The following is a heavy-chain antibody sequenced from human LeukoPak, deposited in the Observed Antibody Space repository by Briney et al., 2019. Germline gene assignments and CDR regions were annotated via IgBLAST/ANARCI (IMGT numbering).Heavy chain of an antibody. CDR2: IIPLFGTA. Sequence: ASVKVSCKASGGTFSSYAISWVRQAPGQGREWMGGIIPLFGTANYAQKFQGRVTITADESTSTAYMELSSLRSEDTAVYYCARASDYGEQSADYWGQGTLVTVSS. CDR1: GGTFSSYA. CDR3: ARASDYGEQSADY. V-gene: IGHV1-69*01. D-gene: IGHD4-17*01. J-gene: IGHJ4*02.